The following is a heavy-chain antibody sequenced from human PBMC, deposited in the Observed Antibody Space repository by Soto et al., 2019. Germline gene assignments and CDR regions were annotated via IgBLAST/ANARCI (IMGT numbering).Heavy chain of an antibody. V-gene: IGHV6-1*01. Sequence: SQTLSLTCAISGDSVSSNSAAWNWIRQSPSRGLEWLGRTYYRSEWYNDYEVSVKSRITMNPVKSKKPSSLQLNSVTPEDTAVYSCARMRIDYGDYAIDYWGQGTLVTVSS. D-gene: IGHD4-17*01. CDR1: GDSVSSNSAA. CDR3: ARMRIDYGDYAIDY. J-gene: IGHJ4*02. CDR2: TYYRSEWYN.